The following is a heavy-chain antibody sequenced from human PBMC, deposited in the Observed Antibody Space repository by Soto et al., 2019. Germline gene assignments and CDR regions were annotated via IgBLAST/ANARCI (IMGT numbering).Heavy chain of an antibody. J-gene: IGHJ6*02. CDR2: ISGSGGST. CDR3: AKVGIAAAGTYYYYGMDV. D-gene: IGHD6-13*01. Sequence: GGSLRLSCAASGFTFSSYAMSWVRQAPGKGPEWVSAISGSGGSTYYADSVKGRFTISRDNSKNTLYLQMNSLRAEDTAVYYCAKVGIAAAGTYYYYGMDVWGQGTTVTVSS. CDR1: GFTFSSYA. V-gene: IGHV3-23*01.